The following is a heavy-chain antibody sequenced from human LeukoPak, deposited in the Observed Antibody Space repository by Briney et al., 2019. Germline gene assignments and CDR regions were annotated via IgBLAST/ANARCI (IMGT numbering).Heavy chain of an antibody. D-gene: IGHD5-18*01. V-gene: IGHV1-69*05. CDR1: GGTFSSYA. Sequence: SVKVSCKASGGTFSSYAIRWVRQAPGQGLEWMGGIIPIFGTANYARKFQGRVTITTDESTSTAYMELSSLRSEDTAVYYCARVTRDTAMVTHWYFDLWGRGTLVTVSS. CDR3: ARVTRDTAMVTHWYFDL. CDR2: IIPIFGTA. J-gene: IGHJ2*01.